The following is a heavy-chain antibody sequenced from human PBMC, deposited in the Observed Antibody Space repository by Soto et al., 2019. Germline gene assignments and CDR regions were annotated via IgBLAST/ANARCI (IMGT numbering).Heavy chain of an antibody. CDR3: ARDRGNWFDP. CDR2: IRSSSSSI. V-gene: IGHV3-48*02. CDR1: GFSFSSYS. J-gene: IGHJ5*02. Sequence: VQLVESGGGLVQPGGSLRLSCAASGFSFSSYSMNWVRQAPGKGLEWVSHIRSSSSSIYYADSVKGRFTISRDNAENSLFLQMNSLRDEDTAVYYCARDRGNWFDPWGQGTLVTVSS.